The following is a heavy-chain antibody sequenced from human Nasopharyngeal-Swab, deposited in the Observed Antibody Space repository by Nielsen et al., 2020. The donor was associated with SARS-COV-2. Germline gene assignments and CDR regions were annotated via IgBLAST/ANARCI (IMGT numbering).Heavy chain of an antibody. J-gene: IGHJ5*02. CDR1: GGSFSGYY. CDR3: ARERGGWDCSSTSCYLGWFDP. D-gene: IGHD2-2*01. CDR2: INHSGST. Sequence: SETLSLTCAVYGGSFSGYYWSWIRQPPGKGLEWIGEINHSGSTNYNPSLKSRVTISVDTSKNQFSLKLSSVTAADTAVYYCARERGGWDCSSTSCYLGWFDPWGQGTLVTVSS. V-gene: IGHV4-34*01.